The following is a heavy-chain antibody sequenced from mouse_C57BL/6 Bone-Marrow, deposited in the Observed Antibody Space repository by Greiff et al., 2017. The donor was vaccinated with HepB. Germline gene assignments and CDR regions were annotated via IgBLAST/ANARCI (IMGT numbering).Heavy chain of an antibody. J-gene: IGHJ3*01. CDR1: GYAFSSSW. CDR2: IYPGDGDT. V-gene: IGHV1-82*01. Sequence: VKLMESGPELVKPGASVKISCKASGYAFSSSWMNWVKQRPGKGLEWIGRIYPGDGDTNYNGKFKGKATLTADKSSSTAYMQLSSLTSEDSAVYFCARSYDYGGFAYWGQGTLVTVSA. D-gene: IGHD2-4*01. CDR3: ARSYDYGGFAY.